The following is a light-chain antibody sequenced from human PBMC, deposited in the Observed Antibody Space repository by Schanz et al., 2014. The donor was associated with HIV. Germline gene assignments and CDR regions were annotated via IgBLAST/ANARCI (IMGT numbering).Light chain of an antibody. J-gene: IGLJ1*01. Sequence: QSALTQPPSASGTPGQRVTISCSGSSSNIGSNTVNWYQQLPGTAPKLLIYGNTVRPSGVSARFSASKFAASASLAISGLQSEDEADYYCAAWDDSLNGRYVFGTGTKLTVL. V-gene: IGLV1-44*01. CDR2: GNT. CDR1: SSNIGSNT. CDR3: AAWDDSLNGRYV.